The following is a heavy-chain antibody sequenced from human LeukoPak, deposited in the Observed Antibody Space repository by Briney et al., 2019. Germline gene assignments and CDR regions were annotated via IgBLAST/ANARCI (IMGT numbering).Heavy chain of an antibody. Sequence: GRSLKLLCAASGFTFSTCHIHWVRQAPGKGLEWVALVWHDGSKTYYADSVKGRFTVSRDNSKNTLYLQMNSLRAEDTAVYYCAKDSNDYGDYNYFDFWGQGTLVTVS. CDR2: VWHDGSKT. J-gene: IGHJ4*02. V-gene: IGHV3-33*06. CDR1: GFTFSTCH. D-gene: IGHD4-17*01. CDR3: AKDSNDYGDYNYFDF.